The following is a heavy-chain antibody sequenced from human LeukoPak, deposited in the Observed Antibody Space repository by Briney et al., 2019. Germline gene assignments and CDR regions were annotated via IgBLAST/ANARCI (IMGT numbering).Heavy chain of an antibody. V-gene: IGHV3-23*01. Sequence: GGSLRLSCAASGFPFSTNAMTWVRQAPGKGLGWVSGISGSGGSTYYADSVKGRFTISRDNSKNTLYLQMNSLRAEDTAVYYCAKAYYGDYYDYWGQGTLVTLSP. D-gene: IGHD4-17*01. J-gene: IGHJ4*02. CDR3: AKAYYGDYYDY. CDR2: ISGSGGST. CDR1: GFPFSTNA.